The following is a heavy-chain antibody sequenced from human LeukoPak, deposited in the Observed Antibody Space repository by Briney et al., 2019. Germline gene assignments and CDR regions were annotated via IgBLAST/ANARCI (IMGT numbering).Heavy chain of an antibody. Sequence: PSETLSLTCTVSGGSISSSSYYWGWIRQPPGKGLEWIGSIYYSGSTYYNPPLKSRVTISVDTSKNQFSLKLSSVTAADTAVYYCAIEKDGGGSYIPSGYWGQGTLVTVSS. CDR1: GGSISSSSYY. D-gene: IGHD2-15*01. CDR2: IYYSGST. V-gene: IGHV4-39*07. CDR3: AIEKDGGGSYIPSGY. J-gene: IGHJ4*02.